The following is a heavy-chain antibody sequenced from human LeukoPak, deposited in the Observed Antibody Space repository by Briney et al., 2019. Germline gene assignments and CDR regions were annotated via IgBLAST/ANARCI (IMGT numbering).Heavy chain of an antibody. Sequence: GESLKISCKGSGYGFISYWIAWVRPMPGKGLEWMGIIYPGDSDTRYSPSFQGQVTISADKSISTAYLQWSSLKASDTAMYYCATDAVVGTLKAFDIWGQGTMVTVSS. CDR2: IYPGDSDT. V-gene: IGHV5-51*01. CDR3: ATDAVVGTLKAFDI. CDR1: GYGFISYW. J-gene: IGHJ3*02. D-gene: IGHD6-13*01.